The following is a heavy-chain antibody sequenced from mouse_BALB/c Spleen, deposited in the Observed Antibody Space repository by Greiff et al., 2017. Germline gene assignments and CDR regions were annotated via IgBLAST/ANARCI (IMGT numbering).Heavy chain of an antibody. V-gene: IGHV5-6-5*01. CDR2: ISSGGST. CDR3: ARGDGYYFDY. D-gene: IGHD1-2*01. Sequence: DVMLVESGGGLVKPGGSLKLSCAASGFTFSSYAMSWVRQTPEKRLEWVASISSGGSTYYPDSVKGRFTISRDNARNILYLQMSSLRSEDTAMYYCARGDGYYFDYWGQGTTLTVSS. J-gene: IGHJ2*01. CDR1: GFTFSSYA.